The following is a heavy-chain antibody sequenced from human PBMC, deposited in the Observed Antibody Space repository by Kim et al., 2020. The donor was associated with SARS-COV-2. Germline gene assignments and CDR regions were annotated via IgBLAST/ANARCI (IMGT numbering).Heavy chain of an antibody. Sequence: SETLSLTCAVYGGSFSGYYWSWIRQPPGKGLEWIGEINHSGSTNYNPSLKSRVTISVDTSKNQFSLKLSSVTAADTAVYYCASPNLYYYDSSGWGQGTLVTVSS. D-gene: IGHD3-22*01. CDR2: INHSGST. CDR3: ASPNLYYYDSSG. CDR1: GGSFSGYY. V-gene: IGHV4-34*01. J-gene: IGHJ4*02.